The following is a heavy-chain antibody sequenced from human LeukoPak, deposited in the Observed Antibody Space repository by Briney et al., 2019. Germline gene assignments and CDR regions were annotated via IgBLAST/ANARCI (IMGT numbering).Heavy chain of an antibody. J-gene: IGHJ6*03. CDR3: ARRRIWFGELNYMDV. CDR2: IYYSGST. V-gene: IGHV4-39*01. CDR1: GGSISSSSYY. D-gene: IGHD3-10*01. Sequence: EPSETLSLTCTVSGGSISSSSYYWGWIRQPPGKGLEWIGSIYYSGSTYYNPSLKSRVTISVDTSKNQFSLKLSSVTAADTAVYYCARRRIWFGELNYMDVWGKGTTVTISS.